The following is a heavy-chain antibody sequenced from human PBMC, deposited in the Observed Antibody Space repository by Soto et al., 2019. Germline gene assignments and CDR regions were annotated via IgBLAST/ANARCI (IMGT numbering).Heavy chain of an antibody. CDR3: ARDRPYGDYGVGDY. V-gene: IGHV3-33*01. CDR1: GFTFSSYG. Sequence: QVQLVESGGGVVQPGRSLRLSCAASGFTFSSYGMHWVRQAPGKGLEWVAIICYDGNNKYYADSVKGRFTISRDNSKSTLYLQMNSLRAEDTAVYYCARDRPYGDYGVGDYWGQGTLVTVSS. D-gene: IGHD4-17*01. CDR2: ICYDGNNK. J-gene: IGHJ4*02.